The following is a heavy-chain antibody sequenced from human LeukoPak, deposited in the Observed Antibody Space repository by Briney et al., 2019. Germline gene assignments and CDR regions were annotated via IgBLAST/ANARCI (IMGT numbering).Heavy chain of an antibody. CDR2: ISWNGGSI. J-gene: IGHJ4*02. D-gene: IGHD3-10*01. CDR1: GFTFDDYA. V-gene: IGHV3-9*01. CDR3: AKDHYASGSYLFDY. Sequence: GRSLRLSCAASGFTFDDYAMHWVRQAPGKGLEWVSSISWNGGSIVYADSVKGRFTISRDNAKNSLYLQMNSLRAEDTALYYCAKDHYASGSYLFDYWGQGTLVTVSS.